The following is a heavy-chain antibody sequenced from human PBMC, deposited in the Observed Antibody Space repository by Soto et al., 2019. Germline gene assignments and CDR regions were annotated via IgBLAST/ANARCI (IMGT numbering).Heavy chain of an antibody. J-gene: IGHJ5*02. V-gene: IGHV4-31*03. CDR1: GGSISSGTSGGFY. Sequence: TSETLSLTCTVSGGSISSGTSGGFYWSWIRQNPGKGLEWIGHIYYNGNTYYSPSLNSRLTISVDTSKSQSSLSLNSATAADTAVYYCARVVIGSKSNWFDPWGQGTLVTVSS. D-gene: IGHD6-13*01. CDR2: IYYNGNT. CDR3: ARVVIGSKSNWFDP.